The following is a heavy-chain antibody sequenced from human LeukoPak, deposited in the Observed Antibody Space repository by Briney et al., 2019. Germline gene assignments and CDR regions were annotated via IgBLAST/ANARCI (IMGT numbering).Heavy chain of an antibody. CDR1: GFTFSSYA. Sequence: PAGSLRLSCAASGFTFSSYAMSWVRQAPGKGLEWVSATSGSGGSTYYADSVKGRFTISRDNSKNTLYLQMNSLRAEDTAVYYCAKAPFWSGYQLVRFDYWGQGTLVTVSS. CDR2: TSGSGGST. V-gene: IGHV3-23*01. D-gene: IGHD3-3*01. CDR3: AKAPFWSGYQLVRFDY. J-gene: IGHJ4*02.